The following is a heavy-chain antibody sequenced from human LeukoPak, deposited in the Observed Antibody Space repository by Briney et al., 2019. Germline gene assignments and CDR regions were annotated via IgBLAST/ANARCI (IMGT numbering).Heavy chain of an antibody. V-gene: IGHV5-51*01. CDR3: ARHPRAARRKYYFDY. Sequence: GESLKISRKGSGYSFTSYWIGWVRQMPGKGLEWMGIIYPGDSDTRYSPSFQGQVTISADKSISTAYLQWSSLKASDTAMYYCARHPRAARRKYYFDYWGQGTLVTVSS. CDR2: IYPGDSDT. D-gene: IGHD6-6*01. J-gene: IGHJ4*02. CDR1: GYSFTSYW.